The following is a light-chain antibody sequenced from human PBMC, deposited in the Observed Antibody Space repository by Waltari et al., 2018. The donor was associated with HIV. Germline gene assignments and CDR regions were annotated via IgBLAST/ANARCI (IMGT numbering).Light chain of an antibody. Sequence: IVLTQSPGTLSLSPGERATLSCKVSQSVSSSDLAWYQQKVGQAPRLLSYGPSTRATGIPDRVSGSGSGTDFTLTISRLEAEDCAVYYCQQYGSSPLTFGGGTKVEIK. CDR3: QQYGSSPLT. CDR1: QSVSSSD. V-gene: IGKV3-20*01. J-gene: IGKJ4*01. CDR2: GPS.